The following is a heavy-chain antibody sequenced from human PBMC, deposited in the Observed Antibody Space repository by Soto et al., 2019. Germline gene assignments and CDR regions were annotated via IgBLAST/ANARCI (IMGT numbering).Heavy chain of an antibody. CDR3: ARSSKMVAANPLNDAFDI. CDR1: GGSISSYY. J-gene: IGHJ3*02. D-gene: IGHD2-15*01. Sequence: QVQLQESGPGLVKPSETLSLTCTVSGGSISSYYWSWIRQPPGKGLEWIGYIYYSGSTNYNPSLKSRVTISGDTSKNQFSLKLSSVTAADTAVYYCARSSKMVAANPLNDAFDIWGQGTMVTVSS. CDR2: IYYSGST. V-gene: IGHV4-59*08.